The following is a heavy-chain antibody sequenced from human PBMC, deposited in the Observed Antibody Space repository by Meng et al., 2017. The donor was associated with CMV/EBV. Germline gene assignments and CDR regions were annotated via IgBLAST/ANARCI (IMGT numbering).Heavy chain of an antibody. CDR1: GFTFSSYA. CDR2: ISGSGGST. V-gene: IGHV3-23*01. Sequence: GESLKISCAASGFTFSSYAMSWVRQAPGKGLEWVSAISGSGGSTYYADSVKGWFTISRDNSKNTLYLQMNSLRAEDTAVYYCAKAFTRPTYYYDSSGHPDAFDIWGQGTMVTVSS. J-gene: IGHJ3*02. CDR3: AKAFTRPTYYYDSSGHPDAFDI. D-gene: IGHD3-22*01.